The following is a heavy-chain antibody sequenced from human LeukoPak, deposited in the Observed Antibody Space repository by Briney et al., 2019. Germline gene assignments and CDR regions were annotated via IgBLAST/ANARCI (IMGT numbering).Heavy chain of an antibody. CDR3: AKRRDYCSSASCYALGALDI. CDR2: ISGSGVTT. CDR1: GFTFNIYA. J-gene: IGHJ3*02. D-gene: IGHD2-2*01. V-gene: IGHV3-23*01. Sequence: GGSLRLSCAAAGFTFNIYAMSWVRQAPGKGLEWVSGISGSGVTTYYADSVKGRLTISRDNSKNTLYLQMNSLRAEDTAVYYCAKRRDYCSSASCYALGALDIWGQGTMVTVSS.